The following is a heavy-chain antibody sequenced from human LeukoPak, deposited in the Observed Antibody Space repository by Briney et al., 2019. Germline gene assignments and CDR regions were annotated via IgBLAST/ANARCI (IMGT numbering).Heavy chain of an antibody. D-gene: IGHD4-17*01. CDR2: VDYSGNT. V-gene: IGHV4-59*08. CDR1: GASLNNYY. J-gene: IGHJ5*02. CDR3: AMQVGIYGDYNNWFDP. Sequence: SETLSLACTVSGASLNNYYWNWVRQPPGKELEWIGNVDYSGNTRHNPSLKSRVTISLDISKNHFSLRLSSVTAADTAVYYCAMQVGIYGDYNNWFDPWGQGARVTVSS.